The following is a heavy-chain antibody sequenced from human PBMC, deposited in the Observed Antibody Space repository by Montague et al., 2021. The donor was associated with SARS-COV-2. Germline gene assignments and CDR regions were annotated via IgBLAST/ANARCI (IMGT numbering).Heavy chain of an antibody. V-gene: IGHV4-59*02. CDR3: ALPTAGARFDP. CDR2: FYSVGST. D-gene: IGHD2-2*01. CDR1: GASVGSSD. Sequence: SETLSLTCTVSGASVGSSDWGWIRQSPGKGLEWIGYFYSVGSTDYNPSLKSRVTISLDKSKNHFSLKLSSVTAADTAVYYCALPTAGARFDPWGQGTLVTVSS. J-gene: IGHJ5*02.